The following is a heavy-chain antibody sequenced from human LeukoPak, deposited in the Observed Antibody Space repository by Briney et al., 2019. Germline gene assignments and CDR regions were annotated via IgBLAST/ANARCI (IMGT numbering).Heavy chain of an antibody. CDR3: AKADCRSINCYVKDF. CDR1: GFTFNNYA. J-gene: IGHJ6*04. CDR2: ISDSDGST. Sequence: GGSLRLSCVASGFTFNNYAMNWVRQAPGKGLEWVSAISDSDGSTKHADSVKGRFTISTDKSKNTLYLQMNSLRAEDTAVYHCAKADCRSINCYVKDFWGKGTTVTVSS. V-gene: IGHV3-23*01. D-gene: IGHD2-2*01.